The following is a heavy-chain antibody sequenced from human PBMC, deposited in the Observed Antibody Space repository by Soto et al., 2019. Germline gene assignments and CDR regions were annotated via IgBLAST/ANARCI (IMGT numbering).Heavy chain of an antibody. CDR2: ISVYTGNT. CDR1: GYTFTSYG. V-gene: IGHV1-18*04. D-gene: IGHD2-8*01. Sequence: QVQLVQSGGEVTKPGASVKVSCKSSGYTFTSYGVSWVRQAPGQGLEWLGWISVYTGNTKKAQKFQDRVTLTTEASKSTAYMELRSLRSDDTAVYYCARDRCTTDRCYTHHFDVWGQGTTVTVSS. J-gene: IGHJ6*02. CDR3: ARDRCTTDRCYTHHFDV.